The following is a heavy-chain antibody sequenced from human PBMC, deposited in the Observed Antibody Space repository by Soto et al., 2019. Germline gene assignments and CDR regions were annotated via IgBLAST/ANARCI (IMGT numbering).Heavy chain of an antibody. CDR3: AKDDFYGSGSYQVYYYYMDV. D-gene: IGHD3-10*01. CDR2: ISYDGSNK. Sequence: GGSLRLSCAASGVTFSSYGMHWVRPAPGKGLEWVAVISYDGSNKYYADSVKGRFTISRDNSKNTLYLQMNSLRAEDTAVYYCAKDDFYGSGSYQVYYYYMDVWGKGTTVTVSS. V-gene: IGHV3-30*18. J-gene: IGHJ6*03. CDR1: GVTFSSYG.